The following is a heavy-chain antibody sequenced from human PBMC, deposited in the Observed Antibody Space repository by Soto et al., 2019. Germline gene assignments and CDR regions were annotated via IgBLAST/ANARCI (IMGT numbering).Heavy chain of an antibody. D-gene: IGHD3-9*01. Sequence: TLSLTCVVSGGSISRDDYSWSWIRQPPGEGLEWIGYIYESGSTYYNPSLKSRVTISVDRSNNQFSLKMNSVTAADTAVYYCARHPIRYYDVLTGQIVYPEFNWVDPWGHGILVTVSS. V-gene: IGHV4-30-2*01. CDR1: GGSISRDDYS. CDR3: ARHPIRYYDVLTGQIVYPEFNWVDP. CDR2: IYESGST. J-gene: IGHJ5*02.